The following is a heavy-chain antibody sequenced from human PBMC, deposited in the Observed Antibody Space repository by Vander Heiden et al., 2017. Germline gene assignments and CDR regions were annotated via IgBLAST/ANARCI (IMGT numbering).Heavy chain of an antibody. CDR2: IYWNDDK. V-gene: IGHV2-5*01. D-gene: IGHD2-2*01. CDR3: AHRRDIVVVPAATTGFDP. J-gene: IGHJ5*02. Sequence: QITLKESGPTLVKPTQTLTLTCTFSGFSLSTSGVGVGWIRQPPGKALEWLALIYWNDDKRYSPSLKSRLTITKDTSKNQVVLTMTNMEPVDTATYYCAHRRDIVVVPAATTGFDPWGQGTLVTVSS. CDR1: GFSLSTSGVG.